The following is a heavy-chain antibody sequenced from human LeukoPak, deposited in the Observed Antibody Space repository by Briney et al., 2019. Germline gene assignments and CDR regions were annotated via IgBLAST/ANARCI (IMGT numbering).Heavy chain of an antibody. V-gene: IGHV3-7*01. CDR1: GFTLSNYW. D-gene: IGHD2-15*01. CDR2: MNEDGSVK. CDR3: ARDVSPYCSDGICYDAFDI. Sequence: LPGGSQRLSCAASGFTLSNYWMTWVRQVPGKGLEWVANMNEDGSVKNYVDSVKGRFTISRDNAKNSLYLQMNSLRAEDTAVYYCARDVSPYCSDGICYDAFDIWGQETMVTVSS. J-gene: IGHJ3*02.